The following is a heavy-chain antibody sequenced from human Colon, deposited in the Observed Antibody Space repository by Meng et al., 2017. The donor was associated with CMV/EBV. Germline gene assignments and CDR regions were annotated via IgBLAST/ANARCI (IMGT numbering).Heavy chain of an antibody. D-gene: IGHD2-15*01. CDR3: ATKGGVARPFDY. Sequence: GESLKISCAASGFTFSSYGMHWVRQAPGKGLEWVAFIRYDESNEKYSDSVKGRFTISRDNSRNTLYWQMNSLRTEDTALYYCATKGGVARPFDYWGQGTLVTVSS. CDR2: IRYDESNE. V-gene: IGHV3-30*02. J-gene: IGHJ4*02. CDR1: GFTFSSYG.